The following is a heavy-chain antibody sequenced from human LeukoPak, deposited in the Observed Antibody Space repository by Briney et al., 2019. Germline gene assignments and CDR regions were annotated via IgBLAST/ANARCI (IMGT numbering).Heavy chain of an antibody. D-gene: IGHD6-13*01. J-gene: IGHJ5*02. CDR1: GGSFSRYY. Sequence: EALSLTCAVYGGSFSRYYWSWIRQPPGKGLEWIGEINHSGSTNYNPSLKSRVTISLDTSKNQFSLKLSSVTAADTDVYYCARGRSIAAAGTRWFDPWGQGTLVTVSS. V-gene: IGHV4-34*01. CDR3: ARGRSIAAAGTRWFDP. CDR2: INHSGST.